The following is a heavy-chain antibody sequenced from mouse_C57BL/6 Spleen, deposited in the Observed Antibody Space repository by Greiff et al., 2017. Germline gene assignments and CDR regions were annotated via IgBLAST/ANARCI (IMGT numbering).Heavy chain of an antibody. V-gene: IGHV5-4*01. CDR3: AREGAYYSNARAMDY. D-gene: IGHD2-5*01. Sequence: EVQVVESGGGLVKPGGSLKLSCAASGFTFSSYAMSWVRQTPEKRLEWVATISDGGSYTYYPDNVKGRFTISRDNAKNNLYLQMSHLKSEDTAMYYSAREGAYYSNARAMDYWGQGTSVTVSA. J-gene: IGHJ4*01. CDR2: ISDGGSYT. CDR1: GFTFSSYA.